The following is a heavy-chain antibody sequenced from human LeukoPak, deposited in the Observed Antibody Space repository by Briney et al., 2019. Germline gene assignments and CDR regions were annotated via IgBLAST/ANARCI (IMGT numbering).Heavy chain of an antibody. D-gene: IGHD2/OR15-2a*01. J-gene: IGHJ3*02. CDR3: AREQILFRAFDI. Sequence: SETLSLTCAVYGGSFIDYYWSWIRRPPGKGLEWIGEINHSGSTDYNPSLKSRVTISVDTSKNQFSLKLSSVTAADTAVYYCAREQILFRAFDICGQGTMVTVSS. CDR2: INHSGST. CDR1: GGSFIDYY. V-gene: IGHV4-34*01.